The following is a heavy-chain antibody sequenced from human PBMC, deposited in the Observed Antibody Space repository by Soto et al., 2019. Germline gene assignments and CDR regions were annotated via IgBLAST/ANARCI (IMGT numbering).Heavy chain of an antibody. Sequence: EVQLVESGGGLVQPGGSLRLSCAASGFSLSTYWMVWVRQVPGKGLVFVSRINSDGSDTTYADSVKGRFTISRDNAKNTVYLQANSLTAEDTAMYYCARDPPNTIPIDCWVQGTLVTVSS. V-gene: IGHV3-74*01. J-gene: IGHJ4*02. D-gene: IGHD3-9*01. CDR3: ARDPPNTIPIDC. CDR2: INSDGSDT. CDR1: GFSLSTYW.